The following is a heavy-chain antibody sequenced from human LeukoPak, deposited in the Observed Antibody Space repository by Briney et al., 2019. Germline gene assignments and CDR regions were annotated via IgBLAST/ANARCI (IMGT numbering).Heavy chain of an antibody. CDR2: ISSSSSTI. Sequence: GGSLRLSCAASGFSVSNNYMSWVRQAPGKGLEWVSYISSSSSTIYYADSVEGRFTISRDNAQNSVYLQMNSLRDEDTAVYYCARVGELDYWGQGTLVTVSS. J-gene: IGHJ4*02. V-gene: IGHV3-48*02. D-gene: IGHD1-26*01. CDR1: GFSVSNNY. CDR3: ARVGELDY.